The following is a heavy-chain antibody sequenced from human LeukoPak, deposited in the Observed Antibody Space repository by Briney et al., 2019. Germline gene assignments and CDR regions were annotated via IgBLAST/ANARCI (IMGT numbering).Heavy chain of an antibody. V-gene: IGHV4-39*07. CDR3: ARGAAARPRWFDP. CDR2: IYYSGST. CDR1: GASISSSSYY. J-gene: IGHJ5*02. D-gene: IGHD6-6*01. Sequence: SETLSLTCTVSGASISSSSYYWGWIRQPPGKGLEWIGSIYYSGSTYYNPSLKSRVTISVDTSKNQFSLKLSSVTAADTAVYYCARGAAARPRWFDPWGQGTLVTVSS.